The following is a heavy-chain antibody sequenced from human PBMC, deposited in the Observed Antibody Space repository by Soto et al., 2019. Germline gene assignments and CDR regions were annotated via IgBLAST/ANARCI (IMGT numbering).Heavy chain of an antibody. V-gene: IGHV1-2*04. CDR2: INPNSGGT. D-gene: IGHD2-2*01. CDR3: ARGRGGYCSSTSCFRGMDV. Sequence: QVQLVQSGAEVKKPGASVKVSCKASGYTFTGYYMHWVRQAPGQGLEWMGWINPNSGGTNYAQKFQGCVTMTRDTTISTAYMELSRLRSDDTAVYYCARGRGGYCSSTSCFRGMDVWGRGTTVTVSS. J-gene: IGHJ6*02. CDR1: GYTFTGYY.